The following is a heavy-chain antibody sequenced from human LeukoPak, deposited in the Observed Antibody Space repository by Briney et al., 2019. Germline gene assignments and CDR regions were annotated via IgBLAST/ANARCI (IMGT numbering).Heavy chain of an antibody. D-gene: IGHD2/OR15-2a*01. CDR1: GGSFSDYF. CDR2: ISHSGDT. CDR3: ASNKYPVQAFDI. V-gene: IGHV4-34*01. Sequence: SETLSLTCAVHGGSFSDYFWSWIRQAPGKGLEWIGEISHSGDTNQNSSLKSRVTMSIDTSKNQFSLNLRSVTAADTAVYYCASNKYPVQAFDIWGQGTMVTVSS. J-gene: IGHJ3*02.